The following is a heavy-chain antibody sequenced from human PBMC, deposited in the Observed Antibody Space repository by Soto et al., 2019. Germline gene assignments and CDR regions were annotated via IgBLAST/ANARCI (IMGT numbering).Heavy chain of an antibody. V-gene: IGHV1-8*01. CDR1: GYTFTSYA. CDR3: ARIGRFLEWLLPVYYGMDV. D-gene: IGHD3-3*01. J-gene: IGHJ6*02. Sequence: ASVKVSCKASGYTFTSYAINWVRQATGQGLEWMGWMNPNSGNTGYAQKFQGRVTMTRNTSISTAYMELSSLRSEDTAVYYCARIGRFLEWLLPVYYGMDVWGQGTTVTVSS. CDR2: MNPNSGNT.